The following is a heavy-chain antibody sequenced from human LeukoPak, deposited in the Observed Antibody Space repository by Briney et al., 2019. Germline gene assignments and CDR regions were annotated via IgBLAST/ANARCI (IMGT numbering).Heavy chain of an antibody. Sequence: ASVKVSCKASGYTFTGYYMHWVRQAPGQGLEWMGWINPNSGGTNYAQKFQGRVSMTRDTSISTAYMELSSLRSDDTAVYYCARGRSSSDSSEIYLDDHWGQGTLVTVSS. CDR1: GYTFTGYY. D-gene: IGHD5-18*01. J-gene: IGHJ5*02. V-gene: IGHV1-2*02. CDR2: INPNSGGT. CDR3: ARGRSSSDSSEIYLDDH.